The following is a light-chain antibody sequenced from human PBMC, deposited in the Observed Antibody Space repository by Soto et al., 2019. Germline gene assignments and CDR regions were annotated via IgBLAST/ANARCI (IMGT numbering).Light chain of an antibody. V-gene: IGKV3-15*01. J-gene: IGKJ2*01. CDR2: GAS. CDR3: QHYNNWPPMYT. Sequence: EIVMTQSPATLSVSPGERATLSCRASQSVSSNLACYQHKPGQAPRLVIYGASTRATGIPARFSGSGSGTEFTLTISSLQSEDFALYYCQHYNNWPPMYTFGQGTKLEIK. CDR1: QSVSSN.